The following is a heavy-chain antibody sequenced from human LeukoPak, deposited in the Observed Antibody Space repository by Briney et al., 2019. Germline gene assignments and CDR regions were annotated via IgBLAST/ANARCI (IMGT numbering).Heavy chain of an antibody. CDR3: AKSQTELSPNDAFDI. Sequence: GGSLRLSRAASGFTFSSYAMSWVRLAPGKGLEWVSAISGSGGSTYYADSVKGRFTISRDNSKNTLYLQMYSLRAEDTAVYYCAKSQTELSPNDAFDIWGQGTMVTVSS. J-gene: IGHJ3*02. D-gene: IGHD1-26*01. V-gene: IGHV3-23*01. CDR2: ISGSGGST. CDR1: GFTFSSYA.